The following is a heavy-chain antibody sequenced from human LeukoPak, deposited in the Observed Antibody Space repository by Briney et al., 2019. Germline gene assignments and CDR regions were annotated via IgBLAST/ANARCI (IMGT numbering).Heavy chain of an antibody. CDR2: ISSSSSYI. J-gene: IGHJ6*03. CDR1: GFTFSSYS. D-gene: IGHD2-2*01. CDR3: ARVGTYCSSTSCYGGRDYYMDV. V-gene: IGHV3-21*01. Sequence: GGSLRLSCAASGFTFSSYSMNWVRQAPGKGLEWVSSISSSSSYIYYADSVKGRFTISRDNAKNSLYLQMNSLRAEDTAVYYCARVGTYCSSTSCYGGRDYYMDVWGKGTTVTVSS.